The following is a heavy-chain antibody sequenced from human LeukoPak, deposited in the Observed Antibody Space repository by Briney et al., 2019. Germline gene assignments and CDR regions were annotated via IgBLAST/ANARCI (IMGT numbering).Heavy chain of an antibody. J-gene: IGHJ4*02. CDR1: GFTFSGCG. V-gene: IGHV3-30*02. D-gene: IGHD5-18*01. CDR2: IWYDGRDK. CDR3: AKDPYSYGSYFDY. Sequence: GGSLRLSCAASGFTFSGCGMNLVRQAPGKGLEWVAFIWYDGRDKYYVDSVKGRFTISRDNSKNTLYLQMNSLRAEDTAMYYCAKDPYSYGSYFDYWGQGTLVTVSS.